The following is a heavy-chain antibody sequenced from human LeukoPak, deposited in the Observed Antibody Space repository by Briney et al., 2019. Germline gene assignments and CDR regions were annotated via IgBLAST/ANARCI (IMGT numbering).Heavy chain of an antibody. CDR2: IYYSGST. V-gene: IGHV4-59*01. D-gene: IGHD3-22*01. CDR1: GGSISSYY. J-gene: IGHJ4*02. Sequence: SETLSLTCTVSGGSISSYYWSWIRQPPGKGLEWIGYIYYSGSTNYNPSLKSRVTISVDTSKNQFSLKLSSVTAADTAVYYCARSYYYDSGGYSFGYWGQGTLVTVSS. CDR3: ARSYYYDSGGYSFGY.